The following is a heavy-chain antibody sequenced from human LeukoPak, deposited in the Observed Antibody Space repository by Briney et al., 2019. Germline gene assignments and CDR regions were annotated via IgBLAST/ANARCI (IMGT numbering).Heavy chain of an antibody. J-gene: IGHJ3*02. CDR3: AREGTAVADDHGDAIDI. D-gene: IGHD6-19*01. V-gene: IGHV4-59*01. CDR2: IYYRGST. CDR1: GGSISSYY. Sequence: SETLSLTCTVSGGSISSYYWSWIRQPPGKGLEWIGYIYYRGSTNYNPSLKSRVTISVDTSKNQFSLKLSSVTAADTAVYYCAREGTAVADDHGDAIDIWGQGTMVTVSS.